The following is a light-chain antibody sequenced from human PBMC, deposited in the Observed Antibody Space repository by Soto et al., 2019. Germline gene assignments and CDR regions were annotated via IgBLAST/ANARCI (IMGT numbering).Light chain of an antibody. CDR2: DAS. CDR3: QQTNTYPRT. V-gene: IGKV1-39*01. J-gene: IGKJ1*01. CDR1: QRISSY. Sequence: DILMTQSPSSQSASVGDRVTITCRASQRISSYLAWYQQKPGKAPNLLIYDASTLQSGVPSRFSGSGSGTDFTLTISSLQPEDFATYYCQQTNTYPRTFGQGTKVDIK.